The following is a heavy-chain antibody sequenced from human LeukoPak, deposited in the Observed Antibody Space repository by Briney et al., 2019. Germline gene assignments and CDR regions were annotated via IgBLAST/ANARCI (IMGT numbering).Heavy chain of an antibody. J-gene: IGHJ6*03. CDR2: ISAYNGNT. Sequence: GASVKVSCKASGYTFTSYGISWVRQAPGQGLEWMGWISAYNGNTNYAQKLQCRVTMTTATSTRTACMVRKSLRSDDTAVYYCARRPNYYGSGGYYYMDVWGKGTTVTVSS. CDR1: GYTFTSYG. V-gene: IGHV1-18*01. D-gene: IGHD3-10*01. CDR3: ARRPNYYGSGGYYYMDV.